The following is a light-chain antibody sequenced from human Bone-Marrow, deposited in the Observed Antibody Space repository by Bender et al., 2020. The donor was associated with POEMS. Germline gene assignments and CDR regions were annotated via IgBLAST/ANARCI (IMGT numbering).Light chain of an antibody. CDR3: AAWDDSLDGPAF. V-gene: IGLV1-44*01. CDR1: SSNIGSQI. Sequence: QSVLTQPPSASGTPGQRVIISCSGSSSNIGSQIVNWYQQFPGTAPKLLLYGNDQRPSGVPGRFSGSKSGASASLVVSGLQSEDEADYYCAAWDDSLDGPAFFGGGTKLTVL. J-gene: IGLJ2*01. CDR2: GND.